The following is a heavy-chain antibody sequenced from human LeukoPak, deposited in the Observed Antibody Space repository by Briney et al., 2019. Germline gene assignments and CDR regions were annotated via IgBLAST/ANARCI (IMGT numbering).Heavy chain of an antibody. CDR2: ISGDGDNT. D-gene: IGHD1-26*01. J-gene: IGHJ5*02. CDR3: AKGVRSGTYYNCIDP. Sequence: GGSLRLSCVASGFTLDDSALHWVRQAPGKGLEWISLISGDGDNTYYADSVKGRFTISRDTSTNSLYLQMSSLRAEDTAFYYCAKGVRSGTYYNCIDPWGQGTLVTVSS. V-gene: IGHV3-43*02. CDR1: GFTLDDSA.